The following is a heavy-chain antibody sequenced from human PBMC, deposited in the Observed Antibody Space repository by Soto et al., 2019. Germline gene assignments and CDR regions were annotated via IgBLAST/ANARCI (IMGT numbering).Heavy chain of an antibody. CDR1: GGTFSSYT. CDR2: IIPILGIA. V-gene: IGHV1-69*02. J-gene: IGHJ6*02. Sequence: QVQLVQSGAEVKKPGSSVKVSCKASGGTFSSYTISWVRQAPGQGLEWMGRIIPILGIANYAQKFQGRVTLTADKSTSTAYMELSSLRSEDTAVYYCARGGAAAGTYYYYYGMDVWGQGTTVTVSS. CDR3: ARGGAAAGTYYYYYGMDV. D-gene: IGHD6-13*01.